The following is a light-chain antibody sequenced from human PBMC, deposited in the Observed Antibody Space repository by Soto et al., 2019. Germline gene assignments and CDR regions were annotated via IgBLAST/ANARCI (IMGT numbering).Light chain of an antibody. V-gene: IGLV5-39*01. CDR1: SGINVATYR. CDR3: AIWYSSSSV. CDR2: YKSDSDK. Sequence: QLVLTQPTSLSASPGASARFTCTLRSGINVATYRIYWYQQKPGSLPRYLLTYKSDSDKQQGSGVPSRFSGSKDASTNAGLLLISGLQSEDEADYYCAIWYSSSSVFGGGTKLTVL. J-gene: IGLJ3*02.